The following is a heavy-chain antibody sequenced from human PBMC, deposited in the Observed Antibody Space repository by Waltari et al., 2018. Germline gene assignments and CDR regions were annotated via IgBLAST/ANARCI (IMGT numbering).Heavy chain of an antibody. CDR3: ARGPGGRYYFDY. V-gene: IGHV3-53*01. Sequence: SVIYSGGNTYYADSVKGRFTISRDNSKNTLYLQMNSLRADDTAVYYCARGPGGRYYFDYWGQGSLVTVSS. CDR2: IYSGGNT. J-gene: IGHJ4*02. D-gene: IGHD1-26*01.